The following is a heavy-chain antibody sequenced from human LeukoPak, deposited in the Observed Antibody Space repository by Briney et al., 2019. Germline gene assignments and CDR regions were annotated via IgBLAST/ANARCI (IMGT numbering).Heavy chain of an antibody. Sequence: ASVKVSCKASGYTFTGYYMHRVRQAPGQGLEWMGWINPNSGGTNYAQKFQGRVTMTRDTSISTAYMELSRLRSDDPAVYYCARLSHHSSAWYGGWFDPWGQGTLVTVSS. CDR2: INPNSGGT. J-gene: IGHJ5*02. CDR1: GYTFTGYY. CDR3: ARLSHHSSAWYGGWFDP. V-gene: IGHV1-2*02. D-gene: IGHD6-19*01.